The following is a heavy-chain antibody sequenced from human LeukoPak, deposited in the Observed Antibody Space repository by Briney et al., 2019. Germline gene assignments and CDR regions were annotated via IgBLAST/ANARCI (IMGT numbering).Heavy chain of an antibody. V-gene: IGHV3-30-3*01. J-gene: IGHJ3*02. Sequence: GGSLRLSCAASGFTFSSYAMHWVRQAPGKGLEWVAVISYDGSNKYYADSVKGRFTISRDNSKNTLYLQMNSLRAEDTAVYYCARDSLVATWIQLWQGAFDIWGQGTMVTVSS. CDR3: ARDSLVATWIQLWQGAFDI. CDR2: ISYDGSNK. D-gene: IGHD5-18*01. CDR1: GFTFSSYA.